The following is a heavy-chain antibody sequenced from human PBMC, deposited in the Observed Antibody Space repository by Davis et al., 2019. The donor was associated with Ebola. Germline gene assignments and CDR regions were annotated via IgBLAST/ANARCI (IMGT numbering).Heavy chain of an antibody. J-gene: IGHJ6*02. V-gene: IGHV1-18*01. CDR1: GYTFINYA. CDR3: ARDYQTAMDRYYYYGMDV. Sequence: ASVKVSCKASGYTFINYAIHWVRQAPGQRLEWMGWISAYNGNTNYAQKLQGRVTMTTDTSTSTAYMELRSLRSDDTAVYYCARDYQTAMDRYYYYGMDVWGQGTTVTVSS. CDR2: ISAYNGNT. D-gene: IGHD5-18*01.